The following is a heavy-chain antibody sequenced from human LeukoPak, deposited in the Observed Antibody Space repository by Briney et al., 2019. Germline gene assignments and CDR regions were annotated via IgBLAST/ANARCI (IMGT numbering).Heavy chain of an antibody. J-gene: IGHJ5*02. V-gene: IGHV4-61*01. Sequence: SETLSLTCTVSGGSVSSGSYYWSWIRQPPGKGLEWIGYIYYSGSTNYNPSLKSRVTISVDTSKNQFSLKLSSVTAADTAVYYCARSRQTPGFDPWGQGTLVTVSS. CDR1: GGSVSSGSYY. D-gene: IGHD4-23*01. CDR2: IYYSGST. CDR3: ARSRQTPGFDP.